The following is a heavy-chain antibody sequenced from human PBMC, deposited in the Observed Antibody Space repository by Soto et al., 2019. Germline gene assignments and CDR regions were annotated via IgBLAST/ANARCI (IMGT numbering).Heavy chain of an antibody. CDR1: GGTFSSYA. V-gene: IGHV1-69*06. CDR3: ARKLVGALMDV. CDR2: IIPIFGTA. Sequence: ASVKVSCKASGGTFSSYAISWVRQAPGRGLEWMGGIIPIFGTANYAQKFQGRVTITADKSTSTAYMELSSLRSEDTAVYYCARKLVGALMDVWGQGTTVTVSS. D-gene: IGHD1-26*01. J-gene: IGHJ6*02.